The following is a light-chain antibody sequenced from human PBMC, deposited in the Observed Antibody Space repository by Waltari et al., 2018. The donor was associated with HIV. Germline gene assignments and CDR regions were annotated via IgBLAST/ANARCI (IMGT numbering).Light chain of an antibody. V-gene: IGLV2-14*01. CDR1: GIDFGDFNY. CDR3: SSFTTRRTLV. Sequence: QSALTQPASVSGSPGQSITISCTGTGIDFGDFNYISWYQQHPAKSPQLILYEVTNRPSGISDRVSGAKFGNTASLTISGIQADDEADYHCSSFTTRRTLVFGGGTRLSV. J-gene: IGLJ2*01. CDR2: EVT.